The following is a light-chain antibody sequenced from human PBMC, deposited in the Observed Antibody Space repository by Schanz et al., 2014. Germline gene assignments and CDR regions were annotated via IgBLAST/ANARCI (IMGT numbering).Light chain of an antibody. CDR1: SSDVGSYNL. CDR3: SSYTITTTWV. CDR2: EGT. V-gene: IGLV2-14*02. J-gene: IGLJ3*02. Sequence: QSALTQPASVSGSPGQSITISCTGTSSDVGSYNLVSWYQQHPGEAPKLLIYEGTKRPSGVSYRFSGSKSGNTASLTISGLQAEDEADYYCSSYTITTTWVFGGGTKVTVL.